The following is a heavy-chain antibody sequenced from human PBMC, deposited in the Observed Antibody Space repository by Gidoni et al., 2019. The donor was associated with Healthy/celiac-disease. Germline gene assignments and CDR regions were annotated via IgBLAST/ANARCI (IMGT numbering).Heavy chain of an antibody. J-gene: IGHJ4*02. D-gene: IGHD2-2*01. CDR1: GGSIRCGGYY. CDR3: AREGCSSTSCWVPL. V-gene: IGHV4-31*03. Sequence: QVQLQESGPGLVKPSQTLSLTCTIPGGSIRCGGYYWRWIRQHPGKGLEWIGYIYYSGSTYYNPSLKSRVTISVDTSKNQFSLKLSSVAAADTAVYYCAREGCSSTSCWVPLWGQGTLVTVSS. CDR2: IYYSGST.